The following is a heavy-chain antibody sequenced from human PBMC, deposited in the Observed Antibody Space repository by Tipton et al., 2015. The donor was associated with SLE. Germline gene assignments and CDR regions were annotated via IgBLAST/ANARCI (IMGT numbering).Heavy chain of an antibody. CDR2: IHTSGTT. D-gene: IGHD3-16*01. J-gene: IGHJ4*02. Sequence: LRLSCTVSGGSINGYYWTWIRQSAGKGLEWIGRIHTSGTTSYNPSLKSRVTMSVDTSKNHFSLTLSSVTAADTAVYFCARMEGMITYGGIAGLWGQGTVVTVSS. CDR3: ARMEGMITYGGIAGL. CDR1: GGSINGYY. V-gene: IGHV4-4*07.